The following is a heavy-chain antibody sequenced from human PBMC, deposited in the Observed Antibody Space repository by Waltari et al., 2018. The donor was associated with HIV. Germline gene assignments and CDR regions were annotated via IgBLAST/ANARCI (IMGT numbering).Heavy chain of an antibody. Sequence: QVQLQESGPGLVKPSETLSLTCTVSGGAISSYYWSWIRQPPGKGLEWIGYIYYSGSTNYNPALKSRVTISVDTSKNQLSLKLSSVTASDTAVYYCARVPYDSSGLDAFDIWGQGTMVTVSS. D-gene: IGHD3-22*01. CDR1: GGAISSYY. CDR3: ARVPYDSSGLDAFDI. J-gene: IGHJ3*02. CDR2: IYYSGST. V-gene: IGHV4-59*01.